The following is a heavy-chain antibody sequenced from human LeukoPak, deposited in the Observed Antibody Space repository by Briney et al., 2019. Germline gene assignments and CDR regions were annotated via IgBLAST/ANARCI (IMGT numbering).Heavy chain of an antibody. J-gene: IGHJ4*02. D-gene: IGHD6-19*01. CDR1: GYTFTGYY. V-gene: IGHV1-18*04. CDR3: ARGHSGWYDTGPFDY. CDR2: ISAYNGNT. Sequence: ASVKVSCKASGYTFTGYYMHWVRQAPGQGLEWMGWISAYNGNTNYAQKLQGRVTMTTDTSTSTAYMELRSLRSDDTAVYYCARGHSGWYDTGPFDYWGQGTLVTVSS.